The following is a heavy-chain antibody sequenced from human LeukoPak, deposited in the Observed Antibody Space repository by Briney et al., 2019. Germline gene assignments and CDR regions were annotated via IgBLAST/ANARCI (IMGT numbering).Heavy chain of an antibody. J-gene: IGHJ5*01. CDR3: AKVRFSDSGRDGLDS. Sequence: GGSLRLSCAASGFSFSSYGMHWVRQASGRGLEWVAFIRYDGSNKDYADSVKGRFTISRDNSKNTLYLEMNSLRAEDTAVYHCAKVRFSDSGRDGLDSWGQGTLVTVTS. V-gene: IGHV3-30*02. CDR2: IRYDGSNK. CDR1: GFSFSSYG. D-gene: IGHD5-12*01.